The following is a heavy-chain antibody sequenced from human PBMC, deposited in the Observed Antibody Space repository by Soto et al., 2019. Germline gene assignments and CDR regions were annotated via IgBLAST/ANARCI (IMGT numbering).Heavy chain of an antibody. D-gene: IGHD3-10*01. Sequence: GGSLILSCAASGFTFIAYWMSWVRQAPGKLLELVATINRGGXXXYXXXSXXXXXXXCRXXPNXXLYXXXXXXGAEDTAVYYCGRNTIGWGQGTLVTVSS. J-gene: IGHJ4*02. V-gene: IGHV3-7*01. CDR3: GRNTIG. CDR2: INRGGXXX. CDR1: GFTFIAYW.